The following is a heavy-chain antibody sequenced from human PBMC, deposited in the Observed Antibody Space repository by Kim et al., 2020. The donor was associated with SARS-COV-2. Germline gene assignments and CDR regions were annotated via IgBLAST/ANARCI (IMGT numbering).Heavy chain of an antibody. CDR1: GGSISSSSYY. J-gene: IGHJ6*02. D-gene: IGHD6-19*01. V-gene: IGHV4-39*01. CDR2: IYYSGST. CDR3: ARHGAVAGTIRPSYYYYYGMDV. Sequence: SETLSLTCTVSGGSISSSSYYWGWIRQPPGKGLEWIGSIYYSGSTYYNPSLKSRVTISVDTSKNQFSLKLSSVTAADTAVYYCARHGAVAGTIRPSYYYYYGMDVWGQGTTVTVSS.